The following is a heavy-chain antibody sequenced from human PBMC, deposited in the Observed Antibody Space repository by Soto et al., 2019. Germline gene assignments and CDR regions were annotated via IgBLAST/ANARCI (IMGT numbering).Heavy chain of an antibody. CDR1: GFTFTRYS. J-gene: IGHJ3*02. V-gene: IGHV3-21*01. CDR2: ISSSSSYI. D-gene: IGHD7-27*01. Sequence: GGSLRLSCAASGFTFTRYSMNWVRQAPGKGLEWVSSISSSSSYIYYADSVKGRFTISRDNARNSLYLQMNSLRAEDTAIYYCARGRAINWGTPPDDAFDIWGQGTMVTVSS. CDR3: ARGRAINWGTPPDDAFDI.